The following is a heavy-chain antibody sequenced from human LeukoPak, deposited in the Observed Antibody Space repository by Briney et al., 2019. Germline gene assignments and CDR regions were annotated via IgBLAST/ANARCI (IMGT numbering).Heavy chain of an antibody. CDR3: ARGRFGEFLPFDY. CDR2: ISSSSGYI. V-gene: IGHV3-21*01. J-gene: IGHJ4*02. CDR1: GVTFSSYS. Sequence: GGSLRLSCAASGVTFSSYSMNWVRQAPGEGLEGGSSISSSSGYIYYADSVKGRFTISRDNAKTSLYLQMNSLRAEDTAVYYCARGRFGEFLPFDYWGQGTLVTVSS. D-gene: IGHD3-10*01.